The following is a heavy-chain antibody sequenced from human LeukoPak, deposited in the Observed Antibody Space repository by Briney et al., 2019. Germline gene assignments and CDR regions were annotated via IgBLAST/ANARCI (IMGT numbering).Heavy chain of an antibody. CDR3: ARVKYYDSSGSYRTSYYFDY. Sequence: GGSLRLPCAASGFTFSSYSMNWVRQAPGKGLEWVSYISSSSSTIYYADSVKGRFTISRDNAKNSLYLQMNSLRAEDTAVYYCARVKYYDSSGSYRTSYYFDYWGQGTLVTVSS. J-gene: IGHJ4*02. CDR1: GFTFSSYS. CDR2: ISSSSSTI. D-gene: IGHD3-22*01. V-gene: IGHV3-48*01.